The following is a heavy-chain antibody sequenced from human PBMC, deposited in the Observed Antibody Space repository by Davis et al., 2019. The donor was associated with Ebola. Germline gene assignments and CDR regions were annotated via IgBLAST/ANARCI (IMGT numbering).Heavy chain of an antibody. V-gene: IGHV3-49*04. CDR2: IRTKASGGTT. CDR3: ARGGYSYGY. CDR1: GFTFSAHS. D-gene: IGHD5-18*01. J-gene: IGHJ4*02. Sequence: PGGSLRLSCAASGFTFSAHSMNWVRQAPGQGLGWVGVIRTKASGGTTEHAASVKGRFTISRDDSKSIAYLQMNSLKTEDTAVYYCARGGYSYGYWGQGTLVTVSS.